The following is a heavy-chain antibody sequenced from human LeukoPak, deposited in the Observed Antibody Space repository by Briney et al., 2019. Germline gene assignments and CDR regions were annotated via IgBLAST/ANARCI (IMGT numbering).Heavy chain of an antibody. CDR1: GFTFSSYA. Sequence: GGSLRLSCAASGFTFSSYAMSWVRQAPGEGLEGVSSMSGSGGSTYYADSVKGRFTISRDDSKNTLYLQMNSLRAEDTAVNYCARVRYGELDVWGQGTTVTVSS. CDR2: MSGSGGST. V-gene: IGHV3-23*01. D-gene: IGHD4-17*01. CDR3: ARVRYGELDV. J-gene: IGHJ6*02.